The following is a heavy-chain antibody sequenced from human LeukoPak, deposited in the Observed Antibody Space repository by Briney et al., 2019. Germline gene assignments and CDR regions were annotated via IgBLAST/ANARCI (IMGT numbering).Heavy chain of an antibody. Sequence: GGSLRLSCAASGFTFSSYAMHWVRQAPGKGLEYVSAISSNGGSTYYANSVKGRFTISRDNSKNTLYLQMGSLRAEDMAVYYCARARWFGESHFDYWGQGTLVTVSS. J-gene: IGHJ4*02. CDR2: ISSNGGST. D-gene: IGHD3-10*01. CDR3: ARARWFGESHFDY. CDR1: GFTFSSYA. V-gene: IGHV3-64*01.